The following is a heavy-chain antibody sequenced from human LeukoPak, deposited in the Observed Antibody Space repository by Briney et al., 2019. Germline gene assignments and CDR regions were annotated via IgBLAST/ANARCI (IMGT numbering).Heavy chain of an antibody. CDR1: GFTFSSYA. CDR3: ARGQRRLADY. CDR2: IYSGGST. D-gene: IGHD5-24*01. Sequence: GGSLRLSCAASGFTFSSYAMSWVRQAPGKGLEWVSVIYSGGSTYYADSVKGRFTISRDNSKNTLYLQMNSLRAEDTAVYYCARGQRRLADYWGQGTLVTVSS. V-gene: IGHV3-53*01. J-gene: IGHJ4*02.